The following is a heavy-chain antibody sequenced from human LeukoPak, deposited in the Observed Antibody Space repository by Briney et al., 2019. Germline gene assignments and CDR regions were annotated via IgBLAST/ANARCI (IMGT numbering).Heavy chain of an antibody. J-gene: IGHJ5*02. V-gene: IGHV1-18*01. CDR3: ARDWDAMNNCFDP. D-gene: IGHD1-26*01. Sequence: ASVKVSCKASGYTFTRYGISWVRQAPGQGLEWMGWISVYNGYTDYAQKLQGRVTMTTDTATTTAYMELNNLTFDDTAVYYCARDWDAMNNCFDPWGQGTPVTVSS. CDR2: ISVYNGYT. CDR1: GYTFTRYG.